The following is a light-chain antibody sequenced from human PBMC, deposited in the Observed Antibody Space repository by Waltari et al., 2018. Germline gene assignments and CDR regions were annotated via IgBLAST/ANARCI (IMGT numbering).Light chain of an antibody. J-gene: IGKJ1*01. CDR3: QQSYSTARRT. V-gene: IGKV1-39*01. Sequence: DIQMTQSPSSLSASVGDRVTITCRASQSISSWLNWYQQKPGKAPKLLIYAASSLQSGVPSRFSGSGSGTDFTLTISSLQPEDFATYYCQQSYSTARRTFGQGTKVEIK. CDR1: QSISSW. CDR2: AAS.